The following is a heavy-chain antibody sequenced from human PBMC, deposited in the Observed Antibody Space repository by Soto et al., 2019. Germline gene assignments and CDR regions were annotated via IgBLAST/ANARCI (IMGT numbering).Heavy chain of an antibody. Sequence: QVQLQESGPGLVKPSQTLSLMCTVSGAPISGGDYHWSWIHQPPGKGLEWIGYIFPSGATHYNSSLGRRITNSVETSKSHFSLKLTSVTAADTAVYFCARGSAAKRYFDLWGRGTLVTVSS. V-gene: IGHV4-30-4*01. D-gene: IGHD5-18*01. CDR3: ARGSAAKRYFDL. CDR2: IFPSGAT. J-gene: IGHJ2*01. CDR1: GAPISGGDYH.